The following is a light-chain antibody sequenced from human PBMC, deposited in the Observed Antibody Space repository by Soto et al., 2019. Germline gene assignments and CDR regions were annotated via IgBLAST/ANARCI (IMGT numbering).Light chain of an antibody. J-gene: IGKJ2*01. CDR2: AAS. Sequence: DIPMTQSPSALSASVGDRVTITCRASQTISTYLNWYQQKPGKAPKLLIYAASTLQSGVPSRFSGSGSGTDFTLTISSLQPEDFATYYCQQSLGIPYTFGQGTRLEIK. CDR3: QQSLGIPYT. CDR1: QTISTY. V-gene: IGKV1-39*01.